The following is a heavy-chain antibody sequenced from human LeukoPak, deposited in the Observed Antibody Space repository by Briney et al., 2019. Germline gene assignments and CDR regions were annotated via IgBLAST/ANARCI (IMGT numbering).Heavy chain of an antibody. Sequence: SQTLSLTCSVSGGSISSGGHYWSWIRQPPGKGLEWIGYIYHSGSTYYNPSLKSRVTISIDRSKNQFTLKLSSVTAADTAVYYCARERSGFVGAFDIWGQGTMVTVSS. D-gene: IGHD3-10*01. CDR3: ARERSGFVGAFDI. V-gene: IGHV4-30-2*01. CDR1: GGSISSGGHY. J-gene: IGHJ3*02. CDR2: IYHSGST.